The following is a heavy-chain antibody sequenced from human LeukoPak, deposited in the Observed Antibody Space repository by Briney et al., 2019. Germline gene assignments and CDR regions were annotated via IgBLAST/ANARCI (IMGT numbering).Heavy chain of an antibody. CDR1: GFTFSRYS. CDR3: AKDRPEAYFDY. V-gene: IGHV3-30*02. D-gene: IGHD3-16*01. Sequence: GGSLRLSCAASGFTFSRYSMTWVRQAPGKGLEWVAFVRNDGSIKYYADSVKGRFTISRDNSKNTLYLQMNSLRAEDTAVYFCAKDRPEAYFDYWGQGTLVTVSS. CDR2: VRNDGSIK. J-gene: IGHJ4*02.